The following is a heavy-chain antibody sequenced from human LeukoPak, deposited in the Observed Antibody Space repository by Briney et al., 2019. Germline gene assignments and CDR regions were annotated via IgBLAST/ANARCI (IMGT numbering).Heavy chain of an antibody. CDR3: TCDPNWVFDN. V-gene: IGHV4-39*07. CDR2: IYHSGNT. D-gene: IGHD7-27*01. Sequence: SETLSLTCTVSGGSISSSSYYWGWIRQPPGKGLEWIGSIYHSGNTYYNPSLKSRVTISLDTSKNQFSLKLTSVTAADTAMYYCTCDPNWVFDNWGQGTLVTVSS. J-gene: IGHJ4*02. CDR1: GGSISSSSYY.